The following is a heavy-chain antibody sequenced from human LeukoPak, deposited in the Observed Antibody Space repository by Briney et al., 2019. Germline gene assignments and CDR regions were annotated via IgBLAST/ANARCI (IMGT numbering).Heavy chain of an antibody. CDR1: GFTFSSYA. V-gene: IGHV3-48*01. CDR3: ARVGYYDFWSGLIPHTYYMDV. J-gene: IGHJ6*03. D-gene: IGHD3-3*01. Sequence: AGGSLRLSCAASGFTFSSYAMSWVRQAPGKGLEWVSYISRSNTIYYADSVKGRFTVSRDNAKDSLFLQMNSLRAEDTAVYYCARVGYYDFWSGLIPHTYYMDVWGKGTTVTVSS. CDR2: ISRSNTI.